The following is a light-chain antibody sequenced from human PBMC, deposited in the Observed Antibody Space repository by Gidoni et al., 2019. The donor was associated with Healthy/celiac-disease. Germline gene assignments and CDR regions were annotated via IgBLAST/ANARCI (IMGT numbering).Light chain of an antibody. Sequence: DIQMTQSPSSLSASVGDRVTITCRASQSISSWLAWYQQKPGKAPKLLIYDASSLESGVPSRFSDSGSGTEFTLTISSLQPDDFATYYCQQYNSYPLTFGGXTKVEIK. V-gene: IGKV1-5*01. CDR1: QSISSW. CDR2: DAS. J-gene: IGKJ4*01. CDR3: QQYNSYPLT.